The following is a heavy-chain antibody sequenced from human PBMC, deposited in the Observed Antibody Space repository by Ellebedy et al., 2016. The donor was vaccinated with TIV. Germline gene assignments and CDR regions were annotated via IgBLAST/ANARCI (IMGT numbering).Heavy chain of an antibody. Sequence: MPSETLSLTCTVSGGSISSGGYYWSWIRQHPGKGLEWIGYIYYSGSTYYNPSLKSRVTISVDTSKNQFSLKLSSVTAADTAVYYCARDDSSGPQGPYFDYWGQGTLVTVSS. J-gene: IGHJ4*02. CDR3: ARDDSSGPQGPYFDY. CDR1: GGSISSGGYY. CDR2: IYYSGST. V-gene: IGHV4-31*03. D-gene: IGHD6-19*01.